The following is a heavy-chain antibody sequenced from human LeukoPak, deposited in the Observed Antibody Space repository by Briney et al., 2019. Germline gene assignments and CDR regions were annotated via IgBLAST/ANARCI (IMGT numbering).Heavy chain of an antibody. Sequence: PGGSLRLSCAASGFTFSSYSMNWVRQAPGKGLEWVSSISSSSSYIYYADSVKGRFTISRDSAKNSLYLQMNSLRAEDTAVYYCARAPNPYGSGSYYNYWGQGTLVTVSS. J-gene: IGHJ4*02. CDR2: ISSSSSYI. V-gene: IGHV3-21*01. CDR3: ARAPNPYGSGSYYNY. D-gene: IGHD3-10*01. CDR1: GFTFSSYS.